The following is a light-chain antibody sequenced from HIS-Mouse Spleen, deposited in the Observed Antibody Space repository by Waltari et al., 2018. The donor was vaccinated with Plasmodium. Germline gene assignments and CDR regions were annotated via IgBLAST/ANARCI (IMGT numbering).Light chain of an antibody. Sequence: EIVMTQSPATLSVSPGERATLSCSASQNVSSNLAGYQQKPGQPPRLLIYGASTRATGIPARFSGSGSGTEFTLTISSLQSEDFAVYYCQQYNNWHAWTFGQGTKVEIK. J-gene: IGKJ1*01. CDR3: QQYNNWHAWT. CDR1: QNVSSN. CDR2: GAS. V-gene: IGKV3-15*01.